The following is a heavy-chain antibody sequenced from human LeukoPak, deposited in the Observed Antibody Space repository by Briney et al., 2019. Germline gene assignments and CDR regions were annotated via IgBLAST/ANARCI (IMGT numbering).Heavy chain of an antibody. V-gene: IGHV3-23*01. CDR3: AKGHIVVVTAIFFDY. CDR1: GFTFSNYW. J-gene: IGHJ4*02. D-gene: IGHD2-21*02. CDR2: ISGSGGST. Sequence: PGGSLRLSCTASGFTFSNYWVSWVRQAPGKGLEWVSGISGSGGSTKYADSVEGRFTISRDNSKNTVYLQMNSLRAEDTAVYYCAKGHIVVVTAIFFDYWGQGTLVTVSS.